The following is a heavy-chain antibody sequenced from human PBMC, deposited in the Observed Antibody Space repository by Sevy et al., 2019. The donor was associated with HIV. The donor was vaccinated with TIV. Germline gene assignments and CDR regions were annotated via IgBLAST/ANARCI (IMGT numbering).Heavy chain of an antibody. CDR2: IYHSGST. J-gene: IGHJ4*02. CDR1: GGSISSSNW. Sequence: SETLSLTCAVSGGSISSSNWWSWVRQPPGKGLEWIGEIYHSGSTNYNPSLKSRVTISVDKSKNQFSLKLSSVTAADTAVYYCARXXXVGATISGFDYWGQGTLVTVSS. CDR3: ARXXXVGATISGFDY. D-gene: IGHD1-26*01. V-gene: IGHV4-4*02.